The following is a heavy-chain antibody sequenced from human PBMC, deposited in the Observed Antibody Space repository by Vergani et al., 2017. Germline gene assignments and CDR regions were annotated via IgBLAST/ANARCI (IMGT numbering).Heavy chain of an antibody. Sequence: QVQLQESGPGLVRPSETLSLTCTVSGGSISSNYWSWIRQPPGKGLEWIGYIYYTGTTIYNPSLKSRVSISTDTSTNQVSLRLSSVTAADTAVYYCARDGPYYYCSGSYYGTFDHWCQGTLVTVSS. CDR3: ARDGPYYYCSGSYYGTFDH. CDR2: IYYTGTT. CDR1: GGSISSNY. D-gene: IGHD3-10*01. J-gene: IGHJ4*02. V-gene: IGHV4-59*01.